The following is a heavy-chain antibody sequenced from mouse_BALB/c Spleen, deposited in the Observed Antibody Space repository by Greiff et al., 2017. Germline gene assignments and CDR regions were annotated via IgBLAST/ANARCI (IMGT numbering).Heavy chain of an antibody. Sequence: EVNVVESGGGLVKPGGSLKLSCAASGFTFSSYAMSWVRQSPEKRLEWVAEISSGGSYTYYPDTVTGRFTISRDNAKNTLYLEMSSLRSEDTAMYYCARERNDYDRGYFDVWGAGTTVTVSS. J-gene: IGHJ1*01. CDR2: ISSGGSYT. V-gene: IGHV5-9-4*01. D-gene: IGHD2-4*01. CDR1: GFTFSSYA. CDR3: ARERNDYDRGYFDV.